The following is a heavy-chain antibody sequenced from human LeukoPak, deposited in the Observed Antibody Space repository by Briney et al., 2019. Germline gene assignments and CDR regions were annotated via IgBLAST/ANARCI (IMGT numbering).Heavy chain of an antibody. CDR2: INPNSGDT. D-gene: IGHD3-10*01. Sequence: ASVKVSCKASGYTFTGYYMHWVRQAPGQGLEWMGWINPNSGDTNYAQKFQGRVTMTRDTSISTAYMELSRLRSDDTAVYYCARAMVRGAYIPLGYWGQGTLVTVSS. CDR1: GYTFTGYY. V-gene: IGHV1-2*02. J-gene: IGHJ4*02. CDR3: ARAMVRGAYIPLGY.